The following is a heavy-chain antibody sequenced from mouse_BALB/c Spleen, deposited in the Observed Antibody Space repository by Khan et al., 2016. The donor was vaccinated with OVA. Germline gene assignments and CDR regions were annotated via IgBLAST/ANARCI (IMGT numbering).Heavy chain of an antibody. V-gene: IGHV5-6-4*01. CDR3: TRDRNYYGSSFYFDY. J-gene: IGHJ2*01. CDR1: GFTFSSYS. Sequence: EVELVESGGGLVKPGGSLRLSCEASGFTFSSYSMSWVRQTPEKSLEWFAPITSGGSYTSYPDSVQGRFTISRDNAKNTLYLQMSSLKSEDTAIYYCTRDRNYYGSSFYFDYWGQGTTLTVSS. D-gene: IGHD1-1*01. CDR2: ITSGGSYT.